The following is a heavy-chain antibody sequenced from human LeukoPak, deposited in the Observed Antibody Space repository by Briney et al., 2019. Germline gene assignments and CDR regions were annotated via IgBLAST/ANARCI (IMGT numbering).Heavy chain of an antibody. V-gene: IGHV3-23*01. CDR1: GFTVSSSY. CDR3: AKGVYGSGYYFDY. D-gene: IGHD3-10*01. CDR2: ISGSGGST. J-gene: IGHJ4*02. Sequence: GGSLRLSCAASGFTVSSSYMSWVRQAPGKGLEWVSAISGSGGSTYYADPVKGRFTISRDNSKNTLYLQMNSLRAEDTAVYYCAKGVYGSGYYFDYWGQGTLVTVSS.